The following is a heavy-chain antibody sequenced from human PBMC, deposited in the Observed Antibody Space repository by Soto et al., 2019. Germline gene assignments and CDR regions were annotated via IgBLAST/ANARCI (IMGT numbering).Heavy chain of an antibody. CDR1: GFTFSSYG. V-gene: IGHV3-33*01. J-gene: IGHJ4*02. Sequence: GGSLRLSCAASGFTFSSYGMHWVRQAPGKGLEWVAVIWYDGSNKYYADSVKGRFTISRDNSKNTLYLQMNSLRAEDTAVYYCARVYSGSWYPVDYWGQGTLVTVSS. CDR3: ARVYSGSWYPVDY. D-gene: IGHD6-13*01. CDR2: IWYDGSNK.